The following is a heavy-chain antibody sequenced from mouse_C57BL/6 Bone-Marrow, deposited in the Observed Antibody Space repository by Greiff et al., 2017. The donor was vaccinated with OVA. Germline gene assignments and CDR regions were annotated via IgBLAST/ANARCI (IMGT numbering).Heavy chain of an antibody. Sequence: QVQLQQPGAELVMPGASVKLSCKASGYTFTSYWMHWVKQRPGQGLEWIGEIDPSDSYTNYNQKFKGKSTLTVDKSSSTAYMQLSSLTSEDSAGYYCAREGIYGGYYGCLNFAYWGQGTLVTVSA. CDR3: AREGIYGGYYGCLNFAY. CDR1: GYTFTSYW. V-gene: IGHV1-69*01. J-gene: IGHJ3*01. D-gene: IGHD2-3*01. CDR2: IDPSDSYT.